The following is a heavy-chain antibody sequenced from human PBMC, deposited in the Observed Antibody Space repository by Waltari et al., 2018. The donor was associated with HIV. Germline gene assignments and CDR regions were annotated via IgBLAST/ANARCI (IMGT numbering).Heavy chain of an antibody. CDR3: TRDITCWCGSSAYMDV. CDR2: IRSKTYDGTA. Sequence: EVHLVESGGGFVQPGRSLRLSCTAPGLRFGDYGMSWVRQTPGKGLEWIAVIRSKTYDGTAEYAASLRGRFTVSRDESRSIAFLQMNGLKTEDTALYYCTRDITCWCGSSAYMDVWGKGTTVTVSS. J-gene: IGHJ6*03. V-gene: IGHV3-49*04. D-gene: IGHD3-3*01. CDR1: GLRFGDYG.